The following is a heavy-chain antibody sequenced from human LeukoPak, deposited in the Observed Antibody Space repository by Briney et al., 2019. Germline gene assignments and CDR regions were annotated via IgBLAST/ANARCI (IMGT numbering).Heavy chain of an antibody. CDR3: ARDTEGGYFDY. V-gene: IGHV3-33*01. CDR2: IWYDGSNK. J-gene: IGHJ4*02. Sequence: QSGRSLRLSCAASGFTFSSYGMHWVRQAPGKGLEWVAVIWYDGSNKYYADSVKGRFTIPRDNSKNTLYLQMNSLRAEDTAVYYCARDTEGGYFDYWGQGTLVTVSS. CDR1: GFTFSSYG.